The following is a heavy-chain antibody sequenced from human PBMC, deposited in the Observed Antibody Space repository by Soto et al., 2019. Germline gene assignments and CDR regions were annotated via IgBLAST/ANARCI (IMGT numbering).Heavy chain of an antibody. CDR2: IYYSGST. V-gene: IGHV4-59*08. D-gene: IGHD6-6*01. Sequence: SETLSLTCTVSGGSISSYYWSWIRQPPGKGLEWIGYIYYSGSTNYNPSLKSRVTISVDTSKNQFSLKLSSVTAADTAVYYCARLAAPPSPSSFDPWGQGTLVTVS. CDR3: ARLAAPPSPSSFDP. J-gene: IGHJ5*02. CDR1: GGSISSYY.